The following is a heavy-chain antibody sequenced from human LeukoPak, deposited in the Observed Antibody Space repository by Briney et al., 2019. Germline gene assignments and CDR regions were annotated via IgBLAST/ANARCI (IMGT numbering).Heavy chain of an antibody. Sequence: ASVKVSCKASGYTFTSYDINWVRQATGQGLEWMGWMNPNSGHTGYAQKFQGRVTMTRNTSISTAYMELSSLISEDTAVYYCASFSSSSRWENAFDIWGQGTMVTVSS. CDR1: GYTFTSYD. J-gene: IGHJ3*02. CDR3: ASFSSSSRWENAFDI. CDR2: MNPNSGHT. D-gene: IGHD6-13*01. V-gene: IGHV1-8*01.